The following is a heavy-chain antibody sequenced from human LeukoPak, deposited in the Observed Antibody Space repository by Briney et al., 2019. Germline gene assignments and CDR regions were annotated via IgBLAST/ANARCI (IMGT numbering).Heavy chain of an antibody. CDR3: ARARIAAAGTRWFDP. D-gene: IGHD6-13*01. CDR2: INSDGNST. Sequence: GGSLRLSCAASGFTSSSYWMHWVRQAPGKGLVWVSRINSDGNSTSYADSVKSRFTISRDNAKNTLYLQMRSLRAEDTAVYYCARARIAAAGTRWFDPWGQGTLVTVSS. CDR1: GFTSSSYW. J-gene: IGHJ5*02. V-gene: IGHV3-74*01.